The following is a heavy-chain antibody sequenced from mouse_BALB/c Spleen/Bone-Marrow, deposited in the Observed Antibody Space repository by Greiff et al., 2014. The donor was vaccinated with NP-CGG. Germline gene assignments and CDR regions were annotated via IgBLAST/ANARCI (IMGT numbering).Heavy chain of an antibody. J-gene: IGHJ4*01. Sequence: EVKLVESGPELVKPGASVKMSCKASGYTFTGYVMRWVKQKPGQGLEWIGYINPYNDGTKYNEKFKGKATLTSDKSSSTAYMELSSLTSEDSAVYYCARGSWDRYAMDYWGQGISVTVSS. CDR3: ARGSWDRYAMDY. CDR2: INPYNDGT. CDR1: GYTFTGYV. V-gene: IGHV1-14*01. D-gene: IGHD1-1*01.